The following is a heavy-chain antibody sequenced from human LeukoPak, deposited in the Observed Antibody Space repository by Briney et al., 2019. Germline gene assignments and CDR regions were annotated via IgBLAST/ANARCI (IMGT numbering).Heavy chain of an antibody. Sequence: ASVKVSCKASGYTFTSYGITWVRQAPGQGLEWMGWISTYNGNTNYAQNLQGRVTMTTDTSTSTAYMELRSLRSDDTAVYCCARTVYRETNWFDPWGQGTLVTVSS. D-gene: IGHD2-2*02. V-gene: IGHV1-18*01. CDR2: ISTYNGNT. CDR1: GYTFTSYG. CDR3: ARTVYRETNWFDP. J-gene: IGHJ5*02.